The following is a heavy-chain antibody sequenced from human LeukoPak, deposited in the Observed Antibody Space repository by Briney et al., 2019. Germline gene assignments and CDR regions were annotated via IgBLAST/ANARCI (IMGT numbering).Heavy chain of an antibody. D-gene: IGHD1-20*01. V-gene: IGHV3-21*01. CDR3: ARERWDITGTCCAFDI. CDR1: GFTFSSYS. J-gene: IGHJ3*02. CDR2: ISSSSSYI. Sequence: GGSLRLSCAASGFTFSSYSMNWVRQAPGKGLEWVSSISSSSSYIYYADSVKGRFTISRDNAKNSLYLQMNSLRAEDTAVYYCARERWDITGTCCAFDIWGQGTTVTVSS.